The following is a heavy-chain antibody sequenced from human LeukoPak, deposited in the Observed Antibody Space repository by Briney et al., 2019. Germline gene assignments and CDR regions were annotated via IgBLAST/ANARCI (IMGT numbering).Heavy chain of an antibody. V-gene: IGHV3-7*01. CDR1: GFTFSSYW. J-gene: IGHJ4*02. Sequence: GGSLRLSSAASGFTFSSYWMSWVRQAPGKGLEWVANIRQDGSEKYYVDSVKGRFTISRDNAKNSLYLQMNSLRAEDTAVYYCARITMVRGAPPFFDYWGQGTLVTVSS. CDR3: ARITMVRGAPPFFDY. D-gene: IGHD3-10*01. CDR2: IRQDGSEK.